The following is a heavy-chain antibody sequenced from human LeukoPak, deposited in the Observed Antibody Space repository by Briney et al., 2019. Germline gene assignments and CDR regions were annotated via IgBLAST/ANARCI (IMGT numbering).Heavy chain of an antibody. D-gene: IGHD3-22*01. V-gene: IGHV3-30*02. CDR3: AKEFSPFDSSGYYGFFQH. CDR2: VRFDGNKN. Sequence: GGSLRLPCVVSGFTFSSYGLHWVRQAPGKGLEWVAFVRFDGNKNSYADSVRGRFIISRDNSKNTLHLAMNSLRTEDTAVYYCAKEFSPFDSSGYYGFFQHWGQGTLVTVSS. J-gene: IGHJ1*01. CDR1: GFTFSSYG.